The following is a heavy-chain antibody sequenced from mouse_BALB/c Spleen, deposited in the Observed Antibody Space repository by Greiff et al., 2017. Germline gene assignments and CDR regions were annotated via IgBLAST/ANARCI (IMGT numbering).Heavy chain of an antibody. Sequence: EVMLVESGGGLVKPGGSLKLSCAASGFTFSSYAMSWVRQTPEKRLEWVASISSGGSTYYPDSVKGRFTISRDNARNILYLQMSSLRSEDTAMYYCARGEDYYYGSSYWYFDVWGAGTTVTVSS. CDR2: ISSGGST. J-gene: IGHJ1*01. D-gene: IGHD1-1*01. V-gene: IGHV5-6-5*01. CDR1: GFTFSSYA. CDR3: ARGEDYYYGSSYWYFDV.